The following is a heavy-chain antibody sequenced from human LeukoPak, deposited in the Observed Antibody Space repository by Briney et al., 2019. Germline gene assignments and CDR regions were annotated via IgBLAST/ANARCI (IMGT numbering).Heavy chain of an antibody. J-gene: IGHJ6*03. CDR3: ARASYYYDSSGYYSYYYYYYMDV. V-gene: IGHV1-8*03. CDR2: MNPNSGNT. D-gene: IGHD3-22*01. Sequence: ASVKVSCKASGYTLTSYDINWVRQATGQGLEWMGWMNPNSGNTGYAQKFQGRVTITRNTSISTAYMELSSLRSEDTAVYYCARASYYYDSSGYYSYYYYYYMDVWGKGTTVTVSS. CDR1: GYTLTSYD.